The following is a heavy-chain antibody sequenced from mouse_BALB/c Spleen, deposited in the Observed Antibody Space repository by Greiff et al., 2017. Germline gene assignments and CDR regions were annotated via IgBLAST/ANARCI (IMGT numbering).Heavy chain of an antibody. V-gene: IGHV1-5*01. J-gene: IGHJ2*01. CDR1: GYSFTSYW. Sequence: EVQLQQSGTVLARPGASVKMSCKASGYSFTSYWMHWVKQRPGPGLEWIGAIYPGNSDTSYNQKFQGKAKLTAVTSASTAYMELSSLTNEDSAVYYYTRSMVRRYFDYWGEGTTLTVSS. CDR2: IYPGNSDT. D-gene: IGHD2-2*01. CDR3: TRSMVRRYFDY.